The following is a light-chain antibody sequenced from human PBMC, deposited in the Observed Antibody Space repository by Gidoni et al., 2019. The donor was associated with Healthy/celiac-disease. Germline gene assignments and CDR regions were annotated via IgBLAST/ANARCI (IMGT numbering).Light chain of an antibody. Sequence: DIQMTQSPSSLSASVGDRVTITCRASQSISSYLNWYQQKPGKAPKLLIYGASSLESGVPSRFSGSGSGTDFTLTISSLQPEDFATYYCQQSYSKVTFXQXTRLEIK. J-gene: IGKJ5*01. CDR2: GAS. V-gene: IGKV1-39*01. CDR1: QSISSY. CDR3: QQSYSKVT.